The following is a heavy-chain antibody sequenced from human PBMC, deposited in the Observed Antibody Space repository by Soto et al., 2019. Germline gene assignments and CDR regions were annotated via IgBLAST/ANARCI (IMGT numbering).Heavy chain of an antibody. Sequence: EVQLLESGGGSVQPGGSLRLSCVASGFAFSVYGMSWVRQAPGQGLEWVSAINAGGRSAKYADSVKGRFIISRDNSKNTLFLQMNRLRAEDTAVYYCAKDRGCSSATCYQADWGQGTLVTVSS. CDR1: GFAFSVYG. CDR3: AKDRGCSSATCYQAD. V-gene: IGHV3-23*01. J-gene: IGHJ4*02. CDR2: INAGGRSA. D-gene: IGHD2-2*01.